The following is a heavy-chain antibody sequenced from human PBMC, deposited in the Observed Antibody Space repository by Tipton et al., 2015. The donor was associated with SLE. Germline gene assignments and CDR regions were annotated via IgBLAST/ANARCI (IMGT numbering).Heavy chain of an antibody. D-gene: IGHD6-6*01. Sequence: QVQLVQSGPEVKRPGASVKVSCKVSGYSFSSYGISWVRQAPGQGLEWMGWISAYNGNRKYAQKVQGRVTMTTDTSTSTAYMELRSLISDDTAVYYCARVRGAARPLDDWGQGTLVTVSS. J-gene: IGHJ4*02. V-gene: IGHV1-18*01. CDR3: ARVRGAARPLDD. CDR1: GYSFSSYG. CDR2: ISAYNGNR.